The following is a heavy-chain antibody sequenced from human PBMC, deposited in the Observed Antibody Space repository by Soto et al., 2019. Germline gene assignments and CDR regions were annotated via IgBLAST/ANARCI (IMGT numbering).Heavy chain of an antibody. CDR2: TYFRSKWYN. CDR3: AKGDNLGPKTGYAFDP. V-gene: IGHV6-1*01. CDR1: GDSVSSNTAS. D-gene: IGHD5-12*01. Sequence: SQTLSLTCAISGDSVSSNTASWNWIKQSPSRGLEWLGRTYFRSKWYNDYAVSVKSRIIINPDTSNNQFSLQLNSVTPEDTAVYFCAKGDNLGPKTGYAFDPWGQGIMVTVS. J-gene: IGHJ5*02.